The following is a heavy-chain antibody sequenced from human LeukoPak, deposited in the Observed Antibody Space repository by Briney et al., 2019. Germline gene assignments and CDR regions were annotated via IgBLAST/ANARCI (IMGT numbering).Heavy chain of an antibody. Sequence: GGSLRLXCAASGFTFSDYYMSWLRQAPGKGLEWVSYISSSGSTIYYADSVKGRFTISRDNAKNSLYLQMNSLRAEDTAVYYCARETDYGDLYDYYYYMDVWGKGTTVTVSS. V-gene: IGHV3-11*04. CDR2: ISSSGSTI. CDR3: ARETDYGDLYDYYYYMDV. CDR1: GFTFSDYY. D-gene: IGHD4-17*01. J-gene: IGHJ6*03.